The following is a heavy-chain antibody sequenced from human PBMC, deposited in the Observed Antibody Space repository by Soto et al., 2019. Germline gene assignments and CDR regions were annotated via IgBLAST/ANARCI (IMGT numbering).Heavy chain of an antibody. Sequence: GGSLRLSCAVSGFTFSLFGMHWVRRSPGKGLEWVAFISYEGRNKYYADSVKGRFTISRDNSKNTLSLQMDSLRPEDTAVYYCAKGRDSTLLRWQYFDNWGQGTQVTVSS. CDR2: ISYEGRNK. CDR1: GFTFSLFG. CDR3: AKGRDSTLLRWQYFDN. D-gene: IGHD4-17*01. J-gene: IGHJ4*02. V-gene: IGHV3-30*18.